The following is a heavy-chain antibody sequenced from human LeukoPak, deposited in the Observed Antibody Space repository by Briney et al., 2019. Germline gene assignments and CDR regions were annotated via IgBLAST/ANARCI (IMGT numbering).Heavy chain of an antibody. V-gene: IGHV3-30*02. D-gene: IGHD2-2*02. J-gene: IGHJ4*02. CDR3: AKGMRSSTSCYTCFDY. Sequence: QSGGSLRLSCAASGFTFSSYGMHWVRQAPGKGLEWVAFIRYDGSNKYYAESVKGRFTISRDNSKNTLYLQMNSLRAEDTAVYYCAKGMRSSTSCYTCFDYWGQGTLVTVSS. CDR2: IRYDGSNK. CDR1: GFTFSSYG.